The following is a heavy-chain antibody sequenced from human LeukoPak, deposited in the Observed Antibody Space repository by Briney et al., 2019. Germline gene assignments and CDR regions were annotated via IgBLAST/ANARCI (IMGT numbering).Heavy chain of an antibody. D-gene: IGHD3-3*01. CDR2: ISYDGSNK. CDR3: ARVRRFPYGMDV. V-gene: IGHV3-30-3*01. J-gene: IGHJ6*02. CDR1: GFTFSSYA. Sequence: TGGSLRLSCAASGFTFSSYAMHWVRQAPGKGLEWVAVISYDGSNKYYADSVKGRFTISRDNSKNTLYLQMNSLRAEDTALYHCARVRRFPYGMDVWGQGTTVTVSS.